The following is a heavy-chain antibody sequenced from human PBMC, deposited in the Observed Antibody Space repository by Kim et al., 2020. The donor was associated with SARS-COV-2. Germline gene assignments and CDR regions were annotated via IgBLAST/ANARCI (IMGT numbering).Heavy chain of an antibody. CDR1: GYSFTSYW. D-gene: IGHD3-10*01. V-gene: IGHV5-51*01. CDR2: IYPGDSDT. Sequence: GESLKISCKGSGYSFTSYWIGWVRQMPGKGLEWMGIIYPGDSDTRYSPSFQGQVTISADKSISTAYLQWSSLKASDTAMYYCARRADPVHYGSGSGWFDPWGQGTLVTVSS. J-gene: IGHJ5*02. CDR3: ARRADPVHYGSGSGWFDP.